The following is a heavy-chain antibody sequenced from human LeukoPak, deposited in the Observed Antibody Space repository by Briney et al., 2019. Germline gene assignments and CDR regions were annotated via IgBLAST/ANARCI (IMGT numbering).Heavy chain of an antibody. CDR3: ARDSTSAPYAFDI. D-gene: IGHD3-3*02. J-gene: IGHJ3*02. V-gene: IGHV4-31*03. CDR2: IYYSGST. CDR1: GGSISSGGYY. Sequence: PSETLSLTCTVSGGSISSGGYYWSWIRQHPGKGLEWIGYIYYSGSTDYNPSLKSRVTISVDTSKNQFSLKLSSVTAADTAVYYCARDSTSAPYAFDIWGQGTMVTVSS.